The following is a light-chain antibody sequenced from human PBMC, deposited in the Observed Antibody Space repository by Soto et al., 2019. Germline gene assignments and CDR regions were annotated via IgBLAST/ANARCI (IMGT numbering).Light chain of an antibody. Sequence: QSALTQPRSVSGSPGQSVTLSCTGTSSDVGGYHYVSWYQHHRGKAPKIIIYDVNKRPSGVPDRFSGSKSGNTASLTISGLQTEDKADYYCCSYAGSYTLVFGGGTKVTVL. V-gene: IGLV2-11*01. CDR3: CSYAGSYTLV. CDR2: DVN. J-gene: IGLJ2*01. CDR1: SSDVGGYHY.